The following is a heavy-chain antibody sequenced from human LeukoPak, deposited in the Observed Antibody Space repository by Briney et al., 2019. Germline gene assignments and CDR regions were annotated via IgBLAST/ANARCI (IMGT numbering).Heavy chain of an antibody. V-gene: IGHV3-7*01. D-gene: IGHD1-26*01. CDR1: GFNFSTYW. CDR3: ASDVGGSFDY. CDR2: IKEDESAK. J-gene: IGHJ4*02. Sequence: PGGSLRLSCAAHGFNFSTYWMARVRQAPGKGLEWVANIKEDESAKHQADSVKGRFTISRDNAQNSVYLQMSSLRGEDTADYCCASDVGGSFDYWGQGTLVTVSS.